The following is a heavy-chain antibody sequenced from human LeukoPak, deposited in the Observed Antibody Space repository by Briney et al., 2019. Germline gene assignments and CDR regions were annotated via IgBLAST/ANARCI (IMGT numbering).Heavy chain of an antibody. CDR3: ARSQLSWYESFQH. J-gene: IGHJ1*01. D-gene: IGHD6-13*01. Sequence: SETLSLTCTVSGGSISSGSYYWSWIWQPAGKGLEWIGRIYTSGSTNYNPSLKSRVTISVDTSKNQFSLKLSSVTAADTAVYYCARSQLSWYESFQHWGQGTLVTVSS. V-gene: IGHV4-61*02. CDR2: IYTSGST. CDR1: GGSISSGSYY.